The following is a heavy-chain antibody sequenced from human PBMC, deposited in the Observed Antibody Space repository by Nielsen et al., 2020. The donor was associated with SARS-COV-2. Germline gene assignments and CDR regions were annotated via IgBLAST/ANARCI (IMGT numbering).Heavy chain of an antibody. V-gene: IGHV4-31*03. D-gene: IGHD3-10*01. Sequence: SETLSLTCTVSGGSISSGGYYWSWIRQHQGKGLEWIGYIIYSGSTYYNPSLKSRVTISVDTSKNQFSLKLSSVTAADTAVYYCARVGSMVRGAPYYYGMDVWGQGTTVTVSS. CDR3: ARVGSMVRGAPYYYGMDV. CDR1: GGSISSGGYY. J-gene: IGHJ6*02. CDR2: IIYSGST.